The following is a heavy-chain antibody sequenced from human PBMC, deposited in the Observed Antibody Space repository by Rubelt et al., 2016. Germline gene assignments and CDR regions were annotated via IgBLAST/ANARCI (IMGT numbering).Heavy chain of an antibody. J-gene: IGHJ4*02. CDR2: INHSGTT. V-gene: IGHV4-34*02. CDR1: DRSFSGFF. Sequence: QVQGQQWGARLLTPSETLALTCGVDDRSFSGFFWSWIRQSPGKGLEWMGDINHSGTTNYNPSLKSRVTISVDTSKNQFSLKLSCVTAADTAVYYCARGGVNWNYDYWGQGTLVTVSS. CDR3: ARGGVNWNYDY. D-gene: IGHD1-7*01.